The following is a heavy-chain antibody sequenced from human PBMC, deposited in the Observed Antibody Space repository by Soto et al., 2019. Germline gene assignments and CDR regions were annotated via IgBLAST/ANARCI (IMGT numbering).Heavy chain of an antibody. CDR2: VNIYEGST. J-gene: IGHJ4*02. Sequence: QVQLVQFGAEVRKPGASVKVSCKASGYSFTSYGITWVRQAPGQGLEWMGWVNIYEGSTNYAQKFQGRVTMTTDTSTSTVYLEVRSLRSDDTAMYYCARERGGYAYGDYWGQGTLVTVSS. V-gene: IGHV1-18*01. CDR1: GYSFTSYG. CDR3: ARERGGYAYGDY. D-gene: IGHD5-18*01.